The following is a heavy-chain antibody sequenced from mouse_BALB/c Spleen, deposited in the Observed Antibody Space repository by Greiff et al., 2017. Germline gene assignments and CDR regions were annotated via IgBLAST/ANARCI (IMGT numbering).Heavy chain of an antibody. CDR2: ISSGGSYT. V-gene: IGHV5-6-4*01. D-gene: IGHD1-1*01. Sequence: EVQRVESGGGLVKPGGSLKLSCAASGFTFSSYTMSWVRQTPEKRLEWVATISSGGSYTYYPDSVKGRFTISRDNAKNTLYLQMSSLKSEDTAMYYCTRDYGSRGNWYFDVWGAGTTVTVSS. CDR1: GFTFSSYT. J-gene: IGHJ1*01. CDR3: TRDYGSRGNWYFDV.